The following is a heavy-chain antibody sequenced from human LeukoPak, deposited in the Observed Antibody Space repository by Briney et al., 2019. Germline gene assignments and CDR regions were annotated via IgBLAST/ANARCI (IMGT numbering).Heavy chain of an antibody. V-gene: IGHV1-2*06. CDR3: ARPYYESSGLYVDAFDI. J-gene: IGHJ3*02. CDR1: GYTFTSYG. D-gene: IGHD3-22*01. Sequence: ASVKVSCKASGYTFTSYGISWVRQAPGQGLEWMGRINPNSGGTTYAQKFQGRVTITRDTSIGTAYMELSRLRSDDTAVYYCARPYYESSGLYVDAFDIWGQGTMVTVSS. CDR2: INPNSGGT.